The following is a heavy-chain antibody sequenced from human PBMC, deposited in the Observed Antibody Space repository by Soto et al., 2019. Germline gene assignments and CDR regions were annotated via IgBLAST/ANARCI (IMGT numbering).Heavy chain of an antibody. Sequence: QVQLVESGGGVVQPGRSLRLSCAASGFTFSSYAMHWVRQAPGKGLEWVAVISYDGSNKYYADSVKGRFTISRYNSKNTLYLQMNSLRAEDTAVYYCARDTRTGWSQPPRYYYYYGMDVWGQGTTVTVSS. CDR2: ISYDGSNK. CDR1: GFTFSSYA. D-gene: IGHD2-8*01. V-gene: IGHV3-30-3*01. J-gene: IGHJ6*02. CDR3: ARDTRTGWSQPPRYYYYYGMDV.